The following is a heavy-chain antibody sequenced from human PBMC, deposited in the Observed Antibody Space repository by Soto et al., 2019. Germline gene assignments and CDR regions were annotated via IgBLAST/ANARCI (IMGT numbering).Heavy chain of an antibody. Sequence: SETLSLTCAVSGGSISSGGYSWSWIRQPPGKGLEWIGYIYHSGSTYYNPSLKSRVTISVDRSKNQFSLKLSSVTAADTAVYYCATWSASDYWGQGTLVTVSS. CDR1: GGSISSGGYS. D-gene: IGHD3-3*01. J-gene: IGHJ4*02. V-gene: IGHV4-30-2*01. CDR3: ATWSASDY. CDR2: IYHSGST.